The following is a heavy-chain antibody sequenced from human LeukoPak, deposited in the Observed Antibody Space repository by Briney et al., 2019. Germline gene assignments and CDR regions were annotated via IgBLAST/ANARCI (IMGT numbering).Heavy chain of an antibody. CDR2: ISYDGSNK. J-gene: IGHJ1*01. Sequence: PGGSLRLSCAASGFTFSSYAMHWVRQAPGKGLEWVAVISYDGSNKYYADSVKGRFTISRDNSKNTLYLEMNSLRAEDTAVYYCAREGVYGPEYFQHWGQGTLVTVSS. D-gene: IGHD3-10*01. CDR1: GFTFSSYA. CDR3: AREGVYGPEYFQH. V-gene: IGHV3-30-3*01.